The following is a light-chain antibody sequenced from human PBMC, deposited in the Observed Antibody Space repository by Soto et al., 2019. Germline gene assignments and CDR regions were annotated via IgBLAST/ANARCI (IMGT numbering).Light chain of an antibody. CDR3: SSYTSSTTDG. CDR2: DVN. V-gene: IGLV2-14*01. CDR1: SSDVGGYNY. J-gene: IGLJ1*01. Sequence: QSVLTQPASVSGSPGQSITISCTGTSSDVGGYNYVSWYQQHPGKAPKLILYDVNNRPSGVSDRFSGFKSGNTASLTISGLQVEDEADYYCSSYTSSTTDGFGTGTKVTVL.